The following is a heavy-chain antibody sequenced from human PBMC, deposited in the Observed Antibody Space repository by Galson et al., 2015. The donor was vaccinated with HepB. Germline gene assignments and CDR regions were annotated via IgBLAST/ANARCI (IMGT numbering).Heavy chain of an antibody. CDR3: ATSRDAPGNY. V-gene: IGHV3-7*05. CDR2: INHDGSAR. D-gene: IGHD2-2*01. CDR1: GSTFSNSW. J-gene: IGHJ4*02. Sequence: SLRLSCAASGSTFSNSWMAWVRQAPGKGLEWMANINHDGSARFYADSVKGRFTISRDNAKTSLYLQMNGLRAEDTAVYYCATSRDAPGNYWGQGTLVTVSS.